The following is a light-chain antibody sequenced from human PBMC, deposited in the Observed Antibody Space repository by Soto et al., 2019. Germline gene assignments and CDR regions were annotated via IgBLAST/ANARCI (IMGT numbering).Light chain of an antibody. CDR1: SSEVGGYNY. V-gene: IGLV2-14*03. Sequence: QSVLTQPASVSGSPGQSITISFTGTSSEVGGYNYVSWYQQHPGKAPKLMVYDVSNRPSGVSNRFSGSKSGNTASLTISGLQAEDEADYYCGSYASSSTLYVFGTGTKVTVL. CDR3: GSYASSSTLYV. J-gene: IGLJ1*01. CDR2: DVS.